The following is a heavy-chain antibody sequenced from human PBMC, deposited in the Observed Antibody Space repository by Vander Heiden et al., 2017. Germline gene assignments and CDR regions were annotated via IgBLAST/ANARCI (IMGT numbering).Heavy chain of an antibody. CDR1: GYTFTSYG. D-gene: IGHD2-21*02. CDR2: ISAYNGNT. CDR3: ARVDGDEKYYYYGMDV. J-gene: IGHJ6*02. Sequence: QVQLVQSGAEVKKPRASVKVSCKASGYTFTSYGSSWVRQAPGQGLEWMGWISAYNGNTNYAQKLQGRVTMTTDTSTSTAYMELRSLRSDDTAVYYCARVDGDEKYYYYGMDVWGQGTTVTVSS. V-gene: IGHV1-18*01.